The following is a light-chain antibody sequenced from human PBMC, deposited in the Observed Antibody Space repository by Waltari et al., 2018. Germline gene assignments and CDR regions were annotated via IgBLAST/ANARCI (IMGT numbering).Light chain of an antibody. J-gene: IGKJ4*01. V-gene: IGKV1-12*01. CDR1: QGINNW. CDR2: SAS. CDR3: QQSNGFPLT. Sequence: DLQMTQSPSSVSASVGDRVTITCRASQGINNWLAWYQQKPGKAPKLLIYSASTLQSGVPSRFSGSGSGTEFTLTIGSLRPEDFATYYCQQSNGFPLTFGGGTRVEI.